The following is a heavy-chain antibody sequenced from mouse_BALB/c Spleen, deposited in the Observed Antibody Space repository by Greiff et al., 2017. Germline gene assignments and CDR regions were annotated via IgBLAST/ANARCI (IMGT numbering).Heavy chain of an antibody. V-gene: IGHV1-77*01. D-gene: IGHD1-1*01. J-gene: IGHJ1*01. CDR2: IYPGSGST. CDR3: ARSKLQYFDV. CDR1: GYTFTDYV. Sequence: VQLQQSGPELVKPGASVKMSCKASGYTFTDYVISWVKQRTGQGLEWIGEIYPGSGSTYYNEKFKGKATLTADKSSNTAYMQLSSLTSEDSAVYFCARSKLQYFDVWGAGTTVTVSS.